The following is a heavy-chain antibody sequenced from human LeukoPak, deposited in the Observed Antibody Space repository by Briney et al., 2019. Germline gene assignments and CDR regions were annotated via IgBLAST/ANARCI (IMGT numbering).Heavy chain of an antibody. J-gene: IGHJ5*02. Sequence: ASVKVSCKASGYTFTSYGISWVRQAPGQGLEWMGWISAYNGNTNYAQKLQGRDTMTTDTSTSTAYMELRSLRSDDTAVYYCARELWGYSSSSEWFDPWGQGTLVTVSS. CDR3: ARELWGYSSSSEWFDP. D-gene: IGHD6-6*01. V-gene: IGHV1-18*01. CDR1: GYTFTSYG. CDR2: ISAYNGNT.